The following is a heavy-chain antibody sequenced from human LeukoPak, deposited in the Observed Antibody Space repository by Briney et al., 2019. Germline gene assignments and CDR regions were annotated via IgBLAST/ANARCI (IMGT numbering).Heavy chain of an antibody. CDR2: TVGSGAGT. Sequence: GGSLRLSCAASGLTFSSYAMTWVRQAPGKGLEWVSSTVGSGAGTFYADSVKGRFTISRDNSKSTMYLQMNSLRAEDTAVYYCARDPLEGSWYFDLWGRGTLVTVSS. J-gene: IGHJ2*01. D-gene: IGHD5-24*01. V-gene: IGHV3-23*01. CDR1: GLTFSSYA. CDR3: ARDPLEGSWYFDL.